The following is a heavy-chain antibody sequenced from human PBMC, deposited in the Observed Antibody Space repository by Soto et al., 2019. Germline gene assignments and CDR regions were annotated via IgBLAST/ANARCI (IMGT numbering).Heavy chain of an antibody. Sequence: ASVKVSCRASGYTFTNYDVTWVRQAPGQALEWMGWISTYNGDTNYAQKLQGRVTMTTDTSTSSAYMELTSLRSDDTAVYYCARGQFDYDYWGQGTLVTVSS. J-gene: IGHJ4*02. D-gene: IGHD3-10*01. V-gene: IGHV1-18*01. CDR1: GYTFTNYD. CDR2: ISTYNGDT. CDR3: ARGQFDYDY.